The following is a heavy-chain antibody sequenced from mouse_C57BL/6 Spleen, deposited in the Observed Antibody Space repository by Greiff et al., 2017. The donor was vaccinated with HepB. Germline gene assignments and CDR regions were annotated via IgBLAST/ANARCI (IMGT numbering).Heavy chain of an antibody. Sequence: EVQRVESGGGLVKPGGSLKLSCAASGFTFSSYAMSWVRQTPEKRLEWVATISDGSSYTYYPDNVKGRFTISRDNAKNNLYLQRSHLKSEDTAMYYCAREELTGTFDYWGQGTTLTVSS. J-gene: IGHJ2*01. CDR1: GFTFSSYA. D-gene: IGHD4-1*01. CDR2: ISDGSSYT. V-gene: IGHV5-4*01. CDR3: AREELTGTFDY.